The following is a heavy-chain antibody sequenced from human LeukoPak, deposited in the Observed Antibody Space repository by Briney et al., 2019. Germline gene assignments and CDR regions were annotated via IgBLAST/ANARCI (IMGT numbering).Heavy chain of an antibody. D-gene: IGHD3-10*01. Sequence: SETLSLTCTVSGDSISSSGYYWGWIRQSPAKGLEWIGSIYYGGTSYYNPSLKSRVTISVDTSKNQFSLKLSSVTAADTAVYYCTRANGYGLIDYWGQGTLVTVSS. CDR3: TRANGYGLIDY. CDR2: IYYGGTS. CDR1: GDSISSSGYY. V-gene: IGHV4-39*07. J-gene: IGHJ4*02.